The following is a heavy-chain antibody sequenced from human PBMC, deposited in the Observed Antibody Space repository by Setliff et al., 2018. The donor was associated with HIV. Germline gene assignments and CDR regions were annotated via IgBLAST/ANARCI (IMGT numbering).Heavy chain of an antibody. J-gene: IGHJ6*03. CDR2: IYSSGST. V-gene: IGHV4-4*07. CDR1: GGSISSYY. Sequence: SETLSLTCLVSGGSISSYYWSWIRQSAGKGLEWIGRIYSSGSTNYNPSLKSRVTILVDTSKNKISLKLSSVTAADTAVYYCARGHYYDSGGYYSAYYYYMDVWGKGTTVTVSS. CDR3: ARGHYYDSGGYYSAYYYYMDV. D-gene: IGHD3-22*01.